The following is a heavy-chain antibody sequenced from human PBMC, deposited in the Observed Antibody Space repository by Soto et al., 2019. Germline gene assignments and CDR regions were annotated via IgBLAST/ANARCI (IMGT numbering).Heavy chain of an antibody. CDR3: ARDGRLNTVTDVGMDV. Sequence: LSLTCTVSGGSISSGGYSWSWIRQPPGKGLEWIGYIYHSGSTYYNPSLKSRVTISVDRSKNQFSLKLSSVTAADTAVYYCARDGRLNTVTDVGMDVWGQGTTVTVSS. J-gene: IGHJ6*02. CDR1: GGSISSGGYS. V-gene: IGHV4-30-2*01. D-gene: IGHD4-4*01. CDR2: IYHSGST.